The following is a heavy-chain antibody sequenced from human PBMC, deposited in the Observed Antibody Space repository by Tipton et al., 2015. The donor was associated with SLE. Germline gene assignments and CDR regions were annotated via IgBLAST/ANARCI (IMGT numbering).Heavy chain of an antibody. Sequence: TLSLTCTVSGGSISSYYWSWIRQPPGKGLEWIGYIYYSGSTYYNPSLKSRVTISVDTSKNQFSLKLSSVTAADTAVYYCARLGGYSTYFDYWGQGTLVTVSS. J-gene: IGHJ4*02. V-gene: IGHV4-59*12. CDR1: GGSISSYY. D-gene: IGHD4-11*01. CDR2: IYYSGST. CDR3: ARLGGYSTYFDY.